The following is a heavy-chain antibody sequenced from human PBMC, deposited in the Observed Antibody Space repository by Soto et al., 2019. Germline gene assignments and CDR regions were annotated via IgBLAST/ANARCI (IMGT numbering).Heavy chain of an antibody. Sequence: QVQLVESGGGVVQPGRSLRLSCAASGFTFSSYGMHWVRQAPGKGLEWVAVISYDGSNKYYADSVKGRFTISRDNSKNTLYLKMNSLRAEDTAVYYCAKPGVPEYYFDSGGQGTLVTVS. V-gene: IGHV3-30*18. CDR1: GFTFSSYG. CDR2: ISYDGSNK. CDR3: AKPGVPEYYFDS. J-gene: IGHJ4*02.